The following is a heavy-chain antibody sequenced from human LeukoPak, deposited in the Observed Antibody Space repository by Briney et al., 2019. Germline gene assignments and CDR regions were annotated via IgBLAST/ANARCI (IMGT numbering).Heavy chain of an antibody. CDR1: GFTFSSYA. Sequence: PGGSLRLSCAASGFTFSSYAMSWVRQAPGKGLEWVSAISGSGAGTYYADSVMGRFTISRDNSKNTLYLQMNSLRAEDTAVYYCAKVPKFGVIDSNVGGDWGQGTLVTVSS. D-gene: IGHD3-3*01. J-gene: IGHJ4*02. CDR2: ISGSGAGT. CDR3: AKVPKFGVIDSNVGGD. V-gene: IGHV3-23*01.